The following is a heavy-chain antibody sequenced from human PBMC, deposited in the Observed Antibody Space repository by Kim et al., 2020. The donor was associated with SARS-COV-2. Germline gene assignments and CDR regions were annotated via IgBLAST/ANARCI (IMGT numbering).Heavy chain of an antibody. Sequence: GGSLRLSCSASGFTFEKFAMHWVRQAPGKGLEYVSAISTTGGSTYYANSVRDRFTISRDNSRNTLYLQMSSLKVGDTAVYYCVRRYDYWSGDYRLTDGVDVWGQGTLVTVSS. CDR3: VRRYDYWSGDYRLTDGVDV. J-gene: IGHJ3*01. CDR2: ISTTGGST. V-gene: IGHV3-64D*06. CDR1: GFTFEKFA. D-gene: IGHD3-3*01.